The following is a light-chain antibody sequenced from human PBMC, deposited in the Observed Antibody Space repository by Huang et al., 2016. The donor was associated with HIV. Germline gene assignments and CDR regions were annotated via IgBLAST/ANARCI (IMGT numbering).Light chain of an antibody. CDR1: QGSSHY. CDR2: AAS. CDR3: QQLDSYPVT. Sequence: IQLTQSPSSLSASVGDRVTITCRASQGSSHYLAWYQQQPGKAPKLLIYAASTLYTGVPSRFSGSGSGTDFTLTISSLQPEDFATYYCQQLDSYPVTFGGGTKVDIK. V-gene: IGKV1-9*01. J-gene: IGKJ4*01.